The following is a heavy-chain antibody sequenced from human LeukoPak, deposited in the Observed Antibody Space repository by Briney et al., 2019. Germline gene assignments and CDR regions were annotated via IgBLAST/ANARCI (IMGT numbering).Heavy chain of an antibody. CDR1: GFTFSNAW. D-gene: IGHD6-13*01. J-gene: IGHJ4*02. CDR2: IKSKPDGGTT. CDR3: TAHGRGYFEN. Sequence: GGSLRLSCVASGFTFSNAWMSWVRQAPGKGLEWVGRIKSKPDGGTTDYAAPMKDKFTISRDDSKNTLYLQMNSLKTEDTAVYYCTAHGRGYFENWGQGTLVTVSS. V-gene: IGHV3-15*01.